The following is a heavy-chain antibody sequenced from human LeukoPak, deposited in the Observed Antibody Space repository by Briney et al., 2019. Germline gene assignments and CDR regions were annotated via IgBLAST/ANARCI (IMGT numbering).Heavy chain of an antibody. D-gene: IGHD3-9*01. J-gene: IGHJ5*02. Sequence: PSETLSLTCTVSGGSISSYYWSWIRQPPGKGLEWLGYIYYSGSTNYNPSLKSRVTISVDTSKNQFSLKLSSVTAADTAVYYCARAGQYDILTGYNNWFDPWGQGTLVTVSS. CDR2: IYYSGST. V-gene: IGHV4-59*01. CDR1: GGSISSYY. CDR3: ARAGQYDILTGYNNWFDP.